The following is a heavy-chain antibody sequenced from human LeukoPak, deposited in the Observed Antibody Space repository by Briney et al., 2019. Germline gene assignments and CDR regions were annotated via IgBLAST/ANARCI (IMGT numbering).Heavy chain of an antibody. CDR3: ARDDSSGFNAFDI. Sequence: TGGSLRLSCAASGFTFSSYSMNWVRQAPGKGLEWVSYISSSSSTIYYADSVKGRFTISRDNAKNSLYLQMNSLRGEDTAVYYCARDDSSGFNAFDIWGQGTMVTVSS. V-gene: IGHV3-48*01. CDR1: GFTFSSYS. D-gene: IGHD6-19*01. CDR2: ISSSSSTI. J-gene: IGHJ3*02.